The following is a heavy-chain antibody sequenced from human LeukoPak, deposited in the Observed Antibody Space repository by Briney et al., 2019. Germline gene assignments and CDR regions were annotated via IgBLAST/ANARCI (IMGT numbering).Heavy chain of an antibody. J-gene: IGHJ4*02. Sequence: GRSLRLSCAASGFTFSSYGMHWVRQAPGKGLEWVAVISYDGSNKYYADSVKGRFTIARDNSKNTLYLQLNSLRVEDTAIYFCAKDVRYFDTLDYWGQGTLVSVSS. D-gene: IGHD3-9*01. V-gene: IGHV3-30*12. CDR2: ISYDGSNK. CDR3: AKDVRYFDTLDY. CDR1: GFTFSSYG.